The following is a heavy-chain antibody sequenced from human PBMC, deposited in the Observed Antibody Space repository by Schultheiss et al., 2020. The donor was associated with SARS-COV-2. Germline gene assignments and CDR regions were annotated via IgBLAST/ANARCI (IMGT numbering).Heavy chain of an antibody. CDR3: ARVLGYCSSTSCTYGKFDP. Sequence: ASVKVSCKASGYTFIRYGISWVRQAPGQGLEWMGWISAYNGNTNYAQKLQGRVTMTTDTSTSTAYMELSSLRSEDTAVYYCARVLGYCSSTSCTYGKFDPWGQGTLVTVSS. CDR1: GYTFIRYG. CDR2: ISAYNGNT. V-gene: IGHV1-18*01. D-gene: IGHD2-2*01. J-gene: IGHJ5*02.